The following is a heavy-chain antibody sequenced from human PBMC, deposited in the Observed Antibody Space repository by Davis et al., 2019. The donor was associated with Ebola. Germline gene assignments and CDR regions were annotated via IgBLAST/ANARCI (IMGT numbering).Heavy chain of an antibody. Sequence: SSVKVSCKASGYTFTSYGISWVRQAPGQGLEWMGRIIPILGIANYAQKFQGRVTITADKSTSTAYMELSSLRSEDTAVYYCAASVRAVAGDYWGQGTLVIVSS. CDR3: AASVRAVAGDY. CDR1: GYTFTSYG. V-gene: IGHV1-69*04. CDR2: IIPILGIA. D-gene: IGHD6-19*01. J-gene: IGHJ4*02.